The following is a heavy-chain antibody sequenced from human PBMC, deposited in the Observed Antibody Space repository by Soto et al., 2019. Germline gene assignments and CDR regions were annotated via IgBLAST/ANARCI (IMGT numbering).Heavy chain of an antibody. J-gene: IGHJ4*02. CDR1: GFTFSSYS. V-gene: IGHV3-48*01. CDR3: ARGRGWVLVYFDY. D-gene: IGHD2-15*01. CDR2: ISSSSSTI. Sequence: GGSLRLSCAASGFTFSSYSMNWVRQAPGKGLEWVSYISSSSSTIYYADSVKGRFTISRDNAKNSLYLQMNSLRAEDTAVYYCARGRGWVLVYFDYWGQGTLVTVSS.